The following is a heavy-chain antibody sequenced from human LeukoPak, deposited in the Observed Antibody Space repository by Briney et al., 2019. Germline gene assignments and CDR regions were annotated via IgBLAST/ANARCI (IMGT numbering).Heavy chain of an antibody. Sequence: PGGSLRLSCAASGFTFDDYDMHWVRQAPGKGLEWVSGISWNSGSIGYADSVKGRFTISRDNAKNSLYLQTNSLRAEDTALYYCAKGTSPYYYYGMDVWGQGTTVTVSS. J-gene: IGHJ6*02. CDR1: GFTFDDYD. V-gene: IGHV3-9*01. CDR3: AKGTSPYYYYGMDV. CDR2: ISWNSGSI. D-gene: IGHD2-2*01.